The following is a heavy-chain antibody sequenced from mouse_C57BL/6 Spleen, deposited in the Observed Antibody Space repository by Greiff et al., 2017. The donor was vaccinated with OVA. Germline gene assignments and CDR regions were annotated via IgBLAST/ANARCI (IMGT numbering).Heavy chain of an antibody. J-gene: IGHJ4*01. D-gene: IGHD3-2*02. CDR1: GFTFSSYA. CDR3: ARGESSGYDAMDY. CDR2: ISDGGSYT. Sequence: EVQLVESGGGLVKPGGSLKLSCAASGFTFSSYAMSWVRQTPEKRLEWVATISDGGSYTYYPDNVKGRFTISRDNAKNNLYLQMSHLKSEDTAMYYCARGESSGYDAMDYWGQGTSVTVSS. V-gene: IGHV5-4*01.